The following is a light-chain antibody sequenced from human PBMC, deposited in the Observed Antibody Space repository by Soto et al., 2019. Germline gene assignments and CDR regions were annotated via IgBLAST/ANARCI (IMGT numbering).Light chain of an antibody. CDR1: SSDVGGYDY. CDR3: SSHRSDITVV. Sequence: QSALTQPASESGSPGQSITISCTGTSSDVGGYDYVSWYQHHPGKAPKLLIFEVSNRPSGVSNRFSGSKSGNTASLTISGLQAEDEADYYCSSHRSDITVVFGGGTKLTVL. CDR2: EVS. J-gene: IGLJ2*01. V-gene: IGLV2-14*01.